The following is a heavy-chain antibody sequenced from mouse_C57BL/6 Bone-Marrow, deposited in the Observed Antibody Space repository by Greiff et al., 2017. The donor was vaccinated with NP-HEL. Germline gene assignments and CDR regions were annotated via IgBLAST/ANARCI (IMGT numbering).Heavy chain of an antibody. CDR3: ARDYGSSYDYAMDY. CDR1: GYTFTDYY. Sequence: VQLQQSGPELVKPGASVKISCKASGYTFTDYYINWVKQRPGQGLEWIGWIFPGSGSTYYNEKFKGKAPLTVDKSSSTAYMLLSSLTSEDSAVYFCARDYGSSYDYAMDYWGQGTSVTVSS. V-gene: IGHV1-75*01. J-gene: IGHJ4*01. D-gene: IGHD1-1*01. CDR2: IFPGSGST.